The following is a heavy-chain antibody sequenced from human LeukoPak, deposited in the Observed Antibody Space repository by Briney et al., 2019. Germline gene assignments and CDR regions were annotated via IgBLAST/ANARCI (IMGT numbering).Heavy chain of an antibody. CDR2: IYYSGNT. V-gene: IGHV4-61*01. CDR3: ARGPSTVSVWFDP. D-gene: IGHD4-11*01. CDR1: GGSVSSGSYY. J-gene: IGHJ5*02. Sequence: SETLSLTCSVSGGSVSSGSYYWSWIRQPPGKGLEWIEYIYYSGNTNYNPSLKNRVTISVDTSKNQFSLRLSSVTAADTAVYFCARGPSTVSVWFDPWGQGTLVTVSS.